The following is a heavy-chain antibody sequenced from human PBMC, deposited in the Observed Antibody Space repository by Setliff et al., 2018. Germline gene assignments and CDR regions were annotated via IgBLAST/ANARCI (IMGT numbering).Heavy chain of an antibody. J-gene: IGHJ6*03. D-gene: IGHD1-26*01. CDR2: IDPSGDT. CDR3: ARHLSSGSYYGGAYYYMDV. V-gene: IGHV4-61*09. Sequence: PSETLSLTCTVSGGSISSGSHYWTWIRQPTGKRLEWIGHIDPSGDTNYSPSLKSRVTISRDTSKNQLSLELTSVTAADTAVYYCARHLSSGSYYGGAYYYMDVRGKGTTVTVSS. CDR1: GGSISSGSHY.